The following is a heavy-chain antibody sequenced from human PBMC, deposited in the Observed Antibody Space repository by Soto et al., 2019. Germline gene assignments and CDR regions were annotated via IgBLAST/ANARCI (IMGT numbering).Heavy chain of an antibody. CDR2: ISAYNGNT. D-gene: IGHD6-19*01. V-gene: IGHV1-18*01. Sequence: GASVKVSCKSSGYTFTIYGISWVRQAPGQGLEWMGWISAYNGNTSYAQKLQGRVTMTTDTSTSTAYMELRSLRSDDTAVYYCARDPIAVAGETYFDYWGQGTLVTVSS. J-gene: IGHJ4*02. CDR3: ARDPIAVAGETYFDY. CDR1: GYTFTIYG.